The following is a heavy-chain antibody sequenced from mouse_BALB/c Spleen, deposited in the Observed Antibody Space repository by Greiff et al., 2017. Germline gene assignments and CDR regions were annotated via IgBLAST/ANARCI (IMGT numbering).Heavy chain of an antibody. V-gene: IGHV1-87*01. Sequence: QVQLKESGAELARPGASVKLSCKASGYTFTSYWMQWVKQRPGQGLEWIGAIYPGDGDTRYTQKFKGKATLTADKSSSTAYMQLSSLASEDSAVYYCARRDYWGQGTSVTVSS. CDR3: ARRDY. J-gene: IGHJ4*01. CDR1: GYTFTSYW. CDR2: IYPGDGDT.